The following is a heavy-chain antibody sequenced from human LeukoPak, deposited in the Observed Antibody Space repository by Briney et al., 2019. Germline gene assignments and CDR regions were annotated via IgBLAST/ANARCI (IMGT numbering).Heavy chain of an antibody. Sequence: GGSLRLSCEASGFSFSAAWMTWVRQAPGKGLEWVATIKNDGSDKYYVDSVKGRFTLSRDNAKNSVYLQMNSLRVEDTAVYYCVNLGFSDGGQGTLVTVSS. D-gene: IGHD1-26*01. CDR3: VNLGFSD. V-gene: IGHV3-7*01. J-gene: IGHJ4*02. CDR1: GFSFSAAW. CDR2: IKNDGSDK.